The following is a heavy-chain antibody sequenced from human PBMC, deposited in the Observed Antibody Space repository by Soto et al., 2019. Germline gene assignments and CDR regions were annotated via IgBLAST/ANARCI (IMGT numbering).Heavy chain of an antibody. Sequence: SETLSLTCAVSGGSISSSNWWSWVRQPPGKGLEWIGEIYHSGSTNYNPSLKSRVTISVDKSKNQFSLKLSSVTAADTAVYYCARVLSFGETSYYYYGMDVWGQGTTVTVS. V-gene: IGHV4-4*02. J-gene: IGHJ6*02. D-gene: IGHD3-10*01. CDR2: IYHSGST. CDR1: GGSISSSNW. CDR3: ARVLSFGETSYYYYGMDV.